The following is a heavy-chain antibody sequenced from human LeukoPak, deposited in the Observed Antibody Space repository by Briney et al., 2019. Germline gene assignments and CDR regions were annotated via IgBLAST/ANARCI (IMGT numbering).Heavy chain of an antibody. CDR2: ISGSGTRT. J-gene: IGHJ4*02. CDR1: ICIFSTLA. CDR3: AREKTRSGPFPY. Sequence: GGSLRLSCAASICIFSTLATMGARQAPGKGLEWVSAISGSGTRTYYADSVKGRFTISRDNSKNTLYLQMNSLRAEDRAVYYCAREKTRSGPFPYWGQGTLVTVSS. V-gene: IGHV3-23*01. D-gene: IGHD1-14*01.